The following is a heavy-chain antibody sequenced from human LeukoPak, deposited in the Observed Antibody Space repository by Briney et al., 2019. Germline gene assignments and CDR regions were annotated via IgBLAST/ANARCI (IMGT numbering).Heavy chain of an antibody. CDR3: ARGGDIVVVPAAKDNWFDP. J-gene: IGHJ5*02. Sequence: SQTLSLTCAVSGGSISSSKYYWGWIRQPPGKGLEWIGRIYTSGSTNYNPSLKSRVTMSVDTSKNQFSLKLSSVTAADTAVYYCARGGDIVVVPAAKDNWFDPWGQGTLVTVSS. CDR2: IYTSGST. CDR1: GGSISSSKYY. V-gene: IGHV4-61*02. D-gene: IGHD2-2*01.